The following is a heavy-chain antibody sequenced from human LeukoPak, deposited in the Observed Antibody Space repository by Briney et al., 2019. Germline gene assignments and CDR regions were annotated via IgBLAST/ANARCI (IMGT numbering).Heavy chain of an antibody. J-gene: IGHJ4*02. V-gene: IGHV3-23*01. D-gene: IGHD6-19*01. CDR2: INGGGGST. Sequence: GGSLRLSCAASGFTFDDYGMSWVRQAPGKGLEWVSAINGGGGSTYYADSVEGRFTISRDNSKNTLYLQMNSLRAEDTAVYYCAKGASQWLASFDYWGQGTLVTVSS. CDR1: GFTFDDYG. CDR3: AKGASQWLASFDY.